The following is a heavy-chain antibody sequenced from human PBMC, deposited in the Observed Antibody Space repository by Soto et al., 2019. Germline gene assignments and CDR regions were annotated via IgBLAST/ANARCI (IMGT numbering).Heavy chain of an antibody. CDR3: TTRSTAVSRARTYGMDV. CDR1: GFTVTNAW. Sequence: EVQLVESGGGLVKPGGSLRLSCAASGFTVTNAWMNWVRQAPGKGLEWVGRIKRKADGATIDYGATVKGRFNISSDDSKNVLSLHMSSLKIEDTGVYYCTTRSTAVSRARTYGMDVWGNGTTVTVSS. D-gene: IGHD2-21*02. CDR2: IKRKADGATI. V-gene: IGHV3-15*07. J-gene: IGHJ6*04.